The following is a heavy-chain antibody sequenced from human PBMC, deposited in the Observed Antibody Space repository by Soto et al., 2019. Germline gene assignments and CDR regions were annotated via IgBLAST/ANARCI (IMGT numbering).Heavy chain of an antibody. V-gene: IGHV4-4*02. Sequence: QVQLQESGPRLVKPSGTLSLTCAVSGGSIDSNKWWSWVRQTPGKVLEWIGEIHHRKGSNYNPSLKSRVTMSLDKSRNHFSLNLTSVTAADTAVYFCARGGDWQFDSWGQGILVTVS. CDR2: IHHRKGS. CDR1: GGSIDSNKW. D-gene: IGHD3-10*01. CDR3: ARGGDWQFDS. J-gene: IGHJ4*02.